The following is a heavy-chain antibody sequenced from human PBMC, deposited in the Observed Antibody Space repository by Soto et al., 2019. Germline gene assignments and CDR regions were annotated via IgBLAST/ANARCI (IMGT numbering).Heavy chain of an antibody. Sequence: QVQLVQSGAEVKKPGASVKVSCKASGYTFTSYYMHWVRQAPGQGLEWMGIINPSGGSTLYAQKFQGRVTMTRDTSTTTVDMELSSLRSEDTAVYYCARERWVPQRTYFFDYWGQGTLVTVSS. CDR2: INPSGGST. J-gene: IGHJ4*02. CDR3: ARERWVPQRTYFFDY. CDR1: GYTFTSYY. D-gene: IGHD1-1*01. V-gene: IGHV1-46*01.